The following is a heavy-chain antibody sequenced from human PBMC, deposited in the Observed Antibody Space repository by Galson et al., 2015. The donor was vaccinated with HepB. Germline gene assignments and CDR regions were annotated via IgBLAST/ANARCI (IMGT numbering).Heavy chain of an antibody. Sequence: SLRLSCAASGFTVSSNYMSWVRQAPGKGLEWVSVIYSGGSTYYADSVKGRFTISRDNSKNTLYLQTNSLRAEDTAVYYCARQVYGDYVNYYYYGMDVWGQGTTVTVSS. CDR2: IYSGGST. V-gene: IGHV3-66*04. J-gene: IGHJ6*02. D-gene: IGHD4-17*01. CDR1: GFTVSSNY. CDR3: ARQVYGDYVNYYYYGMDV.